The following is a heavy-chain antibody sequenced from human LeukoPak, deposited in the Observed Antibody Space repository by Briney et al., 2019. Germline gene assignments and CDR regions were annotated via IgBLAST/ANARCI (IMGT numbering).Heavy chain of an antibody. D-gene: IGHD6-13*01. CDR1: GFTFSSYA. CDR3: AERDAAGLDY. CDR2: ISGSGGST. V-gene: IGHV3-23*01. Sequence: QAGGSLRLSCAASGFTFSSYAMSWVRQAPGKGLEWVSTISGSGGSTYYADSVKGRFTISRDNSKNTLYLQMNSLTPEDTAVYYCAERDAAGLDYWGQGTLVTVSS. J-gene: IGHJ4*02.